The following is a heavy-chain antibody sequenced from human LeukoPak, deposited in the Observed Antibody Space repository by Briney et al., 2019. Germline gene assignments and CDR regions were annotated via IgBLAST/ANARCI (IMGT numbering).Heavy chain of an antibody. J-gene: IGHJ6*02. CDR1: GGSISSGDYY. CDR3: ARQPHGIAVAGMWYYYGMDV. Sequence: SQTLSLTCTVSGGSISSGDYYWNWIRQPPGKGLEWIGYIYYSGSTNYNPSLKSRVTISVDTSKNQFSLKLSSVTAADTAVYYCARQPHGIAVAGMWYYYGMDVWGQGTTVTVSS. V-gene: IGHV4-30-4*01. D-gene: IGHD6-19*01. CDR2: IYYSGST.